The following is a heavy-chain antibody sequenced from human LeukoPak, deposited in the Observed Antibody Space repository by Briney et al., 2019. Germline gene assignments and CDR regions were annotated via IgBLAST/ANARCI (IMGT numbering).Heavy chain of an antibody. Sequence: KTSETLSLTCTVPGGSISTNYWTWIRQPPGKGLEWIGFIYYTGSTNYNPSLKSRVTISVDTSKNQFSLKLSSVTAADTAVYYCAGMRITTPTVRTLDYWGQGTLVTVSS. J-gene: IGHJ4*02. CDR2: IYYTGST. D-gene: IGHD1-14*01. CDR3: AGMRITTPTVRTLDY. CDR1: GGSISTNY. V-gene: IGHV4-59*01.